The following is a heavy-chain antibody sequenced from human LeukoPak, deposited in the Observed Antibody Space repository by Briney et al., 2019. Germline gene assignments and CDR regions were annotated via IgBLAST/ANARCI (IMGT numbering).Heavy chain of an antibody. CDR3: ASGYRGTYGMDV. V-gene: IGHV4-31*03. CDR1: GVSVSSGGYF. D-gene: IGHD1-7*01. CDR2: IYLSGTT. Sequence: SETLSLTCTVSGVSVSSGGYFWSWIRQHPGKGLEWIGNIYLSGTTYYSPSLKSRLSISVDASKNQFSLKLRSVTAADTAVYYCASGYRGTYGMDVWGQGTTVTASS. J-gene: IGHJ6*02.